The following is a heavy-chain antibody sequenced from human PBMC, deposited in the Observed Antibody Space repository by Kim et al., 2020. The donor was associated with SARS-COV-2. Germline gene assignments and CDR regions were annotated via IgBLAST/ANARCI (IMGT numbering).Heavy chain of an antibody. D-gene: IGHD6-13*01. CDR1: GGSISSSNW. CDR3: ARDPEGIAAAGTGFDY. J-gene: IGHJ4*02. Sequence: SETLSLTCAVSGGSISSSNWWSWVRQPPGKGLEWIGEIYHSGSTNYNPSLKSRVTISVDKSKNQFSLKLSSVTAADTAVYYCARDPEGIAAAGTGFDYLGQGTLVTVSS. CDR2: IYHSGST. V-gene: IGHV4-4*02.